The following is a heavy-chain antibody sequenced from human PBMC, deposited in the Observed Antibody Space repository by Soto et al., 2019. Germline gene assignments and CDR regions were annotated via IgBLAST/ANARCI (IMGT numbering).Heavy chain of an antibody. D-gene: IGHD3-22*01. CDR3: VRARATDSRPDY. CDR1: GFTFNTYL. Sequence: GGSLRLSCAASGFTFNTYLMSWVRQSPGKGLEWVANIKEDGSEKYYVDSVKGRFTISRDNAKNLLYLQMNSLRVDDTAVYYCVRARATDSRPDYWGQGTLVTVSS. J-gene: IGHJ4*02. V-gene: IGHV3-7*01. CDR2: IKEDGSEK.